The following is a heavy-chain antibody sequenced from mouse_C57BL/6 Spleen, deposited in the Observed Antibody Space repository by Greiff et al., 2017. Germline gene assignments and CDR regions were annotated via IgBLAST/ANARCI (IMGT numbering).Heavy chain of an antibody. J-gene: IGHJ2*01. V-gene: IGHV10-1*01. Sequence: EVQRVESGGGLVQPKGSLKLSCAASGFSFNTYAMNWVRQAPGKGLEWVARIRSKSNNYATYYADSVKDRFTISRDDSESMLYLQMNNLKTEDTAMYYCVRGDSSGYFDYWGQGTTLTVSS. D-gene: IGHD3-2*02. CDR3: VRGDSSGYFDY. CDR2: IRSKSNNYAT. CDR1: GFSFNTYA.